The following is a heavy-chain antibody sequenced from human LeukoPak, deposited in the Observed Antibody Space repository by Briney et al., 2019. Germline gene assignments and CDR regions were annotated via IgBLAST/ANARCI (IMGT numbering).Heavy chain of an antibody. CDR1: GFTFSRYG. V-gene: IGHV3-30*18. D-gene: IGHD3-10*01. Sequence: GRSLRLSCAVSGFTFSRYGMHWARQAPGKGLEWVAVISYDGTNKYYADSVKGRFTISRDNSKNTLYLQMNSLRAEDTAVYYCAKSASIDYYGSGSAGSFDYLGQGTLVTVSS. J-gene: IGHJ4*02. CDR2: ISYDGTNK. CDR3: AKSASIDYYGSGSAGSFDY.